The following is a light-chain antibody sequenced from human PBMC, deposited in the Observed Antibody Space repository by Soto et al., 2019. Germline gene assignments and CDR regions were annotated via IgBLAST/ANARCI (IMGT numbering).Light chain of an antibody. Sequence: EIVLTQSPATLSLSPGERATLSCRASQSVSSYLAWYQQKPGQAPRLLIYGASTRATGIPDRFSGTGSGTDFTLTISRREPEDFAGYYCQQYGRSPYTFGLGTRLEI. V-gene: IGKV3-20*01. CDR1: QSVSSY. J-gene: IGKJ5*01. CDR3: QQYGRSPYT. CDR2: GAS.